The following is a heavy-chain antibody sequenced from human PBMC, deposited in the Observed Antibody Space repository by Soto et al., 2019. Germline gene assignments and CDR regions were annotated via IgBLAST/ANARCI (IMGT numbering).Heavy chain of an antibody. J-gene: IGHJ1*01. V-gene: IGHV1-69*02. CDR1: GGTFSSYT. D-gene: IGHD4-17*01. Sequence: SVKVSCKASGGTFSSYTISWVRQAPGQGLEWMGRIIPILGIANYAQKFQGRVTITADKSTSTAYMELSSLRSEDTAVYYCATVSPSTVTHPFQHWGQGTLVTVSS. CDR2: IIPILGIA. CDR3: ATVSPSTVTHPFQH.